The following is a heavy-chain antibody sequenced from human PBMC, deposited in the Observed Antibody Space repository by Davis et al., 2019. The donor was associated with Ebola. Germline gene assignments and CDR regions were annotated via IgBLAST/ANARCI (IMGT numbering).Heavy chain of an antibody. J-gene: IGHJ4*02. Sequence: GESLKISCAASGFTVSSTYMRWVRQAPAKGLEWVSVIYSGGTTKYADYADSVKGRFTISRDNSKNTVFLEMNNLRAEDTALYYCAKDGYSYGYYFDSWGQGTRVTVSS. CDR2: IYSGGTTKYA. D-gene: IGHD5-18*01. CDR3: AKDGYSYGYYFDS. CDR1: GFTVSSTY. V-gene: IGHV3-23*03.